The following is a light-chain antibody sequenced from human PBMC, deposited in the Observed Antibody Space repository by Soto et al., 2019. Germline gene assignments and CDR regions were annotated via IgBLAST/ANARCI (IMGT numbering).Light chain of an antibody. CDR3: QHYGTSPWT. J-gene: IGKJ1*01. Sequence: EIVLTQSPGTLSLSPGERATLSCRASQSVSSSYLAWYQQKPGQAPRLLIYGASGRATGIPDRFSGSGSGTDFTLTISRLEPEDFAVYYCQHYGTSPWTFGQGTKVDIK. V-gene: IGKV3-20*01. CDR2: GAS. CDR1: QSVSSSY.